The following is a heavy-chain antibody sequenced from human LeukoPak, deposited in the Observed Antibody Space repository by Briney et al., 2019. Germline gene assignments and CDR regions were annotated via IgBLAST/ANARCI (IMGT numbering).Heavy chain of an antibody. CDR2: VYTSGST. CDR3: AGRDY. V-gene: IGHV4-4*07. D-gene: IGHD1-26*01. CDR1: GASISNYY. J-gene: IGHJ4*02. Sequence: SETLSLTCTVSGASISNYYWSWIRQPAGKGLEWIGRVYTSGSTNYNPSLKSRVTLSVDKSKNQFFLELRSVTAADTAVYYCAGRDYWGQGKLDSVSS.